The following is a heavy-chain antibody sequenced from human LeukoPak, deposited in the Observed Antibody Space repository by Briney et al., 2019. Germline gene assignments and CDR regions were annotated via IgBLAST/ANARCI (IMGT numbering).Heavy chain of an antibody. CDR3: ARDGAYCGGDCSRAFDI. D-gene: IGHD2-21*02. CDR2: IKQDGSEK. Sequence: GGSLRLSCAASGFTFSSYWMSWVRQAPGKGLEWVANIKQDGSEKYYVDSVKGRFTISRDNAKNSLYLQMNSLRAEDTAVYYCARDGAYCGGDCSRAFDIWGQGTMVTVSS. J-gene: IGHJ3*02. V-gene: IGHV3-7*01. CDR1: GFTFSSYW.